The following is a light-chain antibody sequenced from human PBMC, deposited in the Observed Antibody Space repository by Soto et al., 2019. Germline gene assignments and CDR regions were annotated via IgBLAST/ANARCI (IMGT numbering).Light chain of an antibody. V-gene: IGKV1-6*01. Sequence: AVQMTQSPSSLSASVGDRVTITCRASHDINNDLAWYQQKPGKAPKILICGASSLQSGVPSRFSGSGSGTDFTLTISSLQTEDFATYYCLQDYNYPFTFGQGTNLEIK. J-gene: IGKJ2*01. CDR1: HDINND. CDR2: GAS. CDR3: LQDYNYPFT.